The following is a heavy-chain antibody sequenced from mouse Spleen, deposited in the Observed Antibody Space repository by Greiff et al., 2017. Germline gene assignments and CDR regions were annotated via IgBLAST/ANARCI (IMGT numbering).Heavy chain of an antibody. Sequence: EVKVVESGGGLVQPGGSRKLSCAASGFTFSSFGMHWVRQAPEKGLEWVAYISSGSSTIYYADTVKGRFTISRDNPKNTLFLQMTSLRSEDTAMYYCARGYYGSSYGAMDYWGQGTSVTVSS. D-gene: IGHD1-1*01. J-gene: IGHJ4*01. CDR2: ISSGSSTI. V-gene: IGHV5-17*02. CDR1: GFTFSSFG. CDR3: ARGYYGSSYGAMDY.